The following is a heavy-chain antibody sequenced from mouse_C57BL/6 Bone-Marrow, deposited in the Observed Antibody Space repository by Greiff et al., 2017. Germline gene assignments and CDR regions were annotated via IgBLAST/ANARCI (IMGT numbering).Heavy chain of an antibody. V-gene: IGHV1-64*01. CDR1: GYTFTSYW. D-gene: IGHD2-3*01. CDR2: IHPNSGST. Sequence: QVQLQQPGAELVKPGASVKLSCKASGYTFTSYWMHWVKQRPGQGLEWIGMIHPNSGSTNYNEKFKSKATLTVDKSSSTAYMQLSSLASEDAAVYYCASGGWLLHFAYWGQGTLVTVSA. CDR3: ASGGWLLHFAY. J-gene: IGHJ3*01.